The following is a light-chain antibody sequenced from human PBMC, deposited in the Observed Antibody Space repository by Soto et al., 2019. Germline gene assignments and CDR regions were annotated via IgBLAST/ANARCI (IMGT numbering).Light chain of an antibody. CDR1: QSVSSN. Sequence: ETLMTQSPATLSVSPGERATLSCRASQSVSSNLAWYQQKPGQAPRLLIYGASTRATGIPARFSGSGSGTEFTLTISSLQSEDFAVYYCQKYNSAPLTFGGGTKVEI. V-gene: IGKV3-15*01. CDR3: QKYNSAPLT. J-gene: IGKJ4*01. CDR2: GAS.